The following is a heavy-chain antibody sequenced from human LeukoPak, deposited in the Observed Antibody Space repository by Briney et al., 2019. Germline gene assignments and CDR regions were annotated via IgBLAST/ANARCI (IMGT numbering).Heavy chain of an antibody. CDR1: GFTFSTFA. J-gene: IGHJ4*02. D-gene: IGHD5-18*01. V-gene: IGHV3-23*01. CDR2: IFPSGGEI. Sequence: GGSLRLSCAASGFTFSTFAMIWVRQPPGKGLEWVSSIFPSGGEIHYADSVRGRFTISRDNSKSTLSLQMNSLRAEDTAIYYCATYRQILLPFESWGQGTLVTVSS. CDR3: ATYRQILLPFES.